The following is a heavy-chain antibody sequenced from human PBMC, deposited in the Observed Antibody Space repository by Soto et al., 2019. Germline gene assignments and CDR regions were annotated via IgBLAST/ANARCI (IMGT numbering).Heavy chain of an antibody. Sequence: QVQLQESGPGLVKPSQTLSLTCTVSGGSINNGDYYWSWIRQPPGKGLEWIGYMYYSGNTYYNPSLKSRGTISIDTSKNQFSLKLRSVTVADTAVYFSAREGIGYCKRTSCHGVDVWGQGTTVIVSS. CDR1: GGSINNGDYY. V-gene: IGHV4-30-4*01. CDR2: MYYSGNT. CDR3: AREGIGYCKRTSCHGVDV. J-gene: IGHJ6*02. D-gene: IGHD2-2*01.